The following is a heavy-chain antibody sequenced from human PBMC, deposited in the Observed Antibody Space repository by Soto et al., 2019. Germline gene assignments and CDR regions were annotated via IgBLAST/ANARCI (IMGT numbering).Heavy chain of an antibody. V-gene: IGHV4-39*01. J-gene: IGHJ4*02. CDR1: DDSINSDKYY. CDR2: IYYLGNA. Sequence: QLQLQESGPGLVKPSETLSLTCSVSDDSINSDKYYWGWIRQPPGKGLEWIGSIYYLGNAYYNPSLHTRVTISLAKSSSQFSLKLNSVTAADSAVYFCARLEGLATISYYFDFWGPGALVTVSS. D-gene: IGHD3-9*01. CDR3: ARLEGLATISYYFDF.